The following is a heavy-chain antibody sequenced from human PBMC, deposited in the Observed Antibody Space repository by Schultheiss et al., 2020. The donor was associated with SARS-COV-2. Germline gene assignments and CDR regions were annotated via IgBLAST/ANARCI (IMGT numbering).Heavy chain of an antibody. D-gene: IGHD3-22*01. J-gene: IGHJ4*02. CDR1: GGSISSGDYY. V-gene: IGHV4-39*02. CDR2: MCHTGYT. Sequence: SQTLSLTCTVSGGSISSGDYYWSWIRQPPGRGLEWIGSMCHTGYTYHNPSLRSRITISVDTSKNHFSLKLTSVTAADTAVWYCARLGYYDLSANYWGQGTLVTVSS. CDR3: ARLGYYDLSANY.